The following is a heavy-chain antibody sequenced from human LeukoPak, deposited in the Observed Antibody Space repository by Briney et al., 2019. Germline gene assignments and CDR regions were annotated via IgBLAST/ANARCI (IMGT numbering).Heavy chain of an antibody. J-gene: IGHJ6*03. CDR2: ISSSSSYI. D-gene: IGHD1-14*01. CDR1: RFTFSSYS. Sequence: GGSLRLSCAASRFTFSSYSMNWVRQAPGKGLEWVSSISSSSSYIYYADSVKGRFTISRDNAKNSLYLQMNSLRAEDTAVYYCARVGPWVNPDYYYYMDVWGKGTTVTVS. CDR3: ARVGPWVNPDYYYYMDV. V-gene: IGHV3-21*01.